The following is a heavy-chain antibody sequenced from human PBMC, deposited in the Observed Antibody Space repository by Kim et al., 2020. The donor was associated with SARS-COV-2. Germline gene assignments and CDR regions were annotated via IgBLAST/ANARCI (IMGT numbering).Heavy chain of an antibody. CDR3: AKRRYDGGRNFYDY. CDR2: MSSSGSST. J-gene: IGHJ4*02. CDR1: GFTFTNNG. V-gene: IGHV3-23*01. D-gene: IGHD2-15*01. Sequence: GGSLRLSCVVSGFTFTNNGMSWVRQAPGKGLEWVSTMSSSGSSTYYTNSVKGRFTISSDDSKSTMYLQMDSRRAEDTAVYYCAKRRYDGGRNFYDYWGQGTLVTVPS.